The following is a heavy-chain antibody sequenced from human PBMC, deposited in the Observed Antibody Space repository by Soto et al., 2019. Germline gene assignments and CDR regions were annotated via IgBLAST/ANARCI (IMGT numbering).Heavy chain of an antibody. CDR1: GFTFTGAW. J-gene: IGHJ4*02. CDR2: VNKDGSDR. D-gene: IGHD3-16*01. Sequence: EVQLVESGGGLVQPGGSLRLTCAASGFTFTGAWMSWVRQAPGKGLEWVANVNKDGSDRYYVDSVKGRFTISRDNAKNSLYLQMNSLRADDTAVYYGARGGGNFDHWGQGTLVTVSS. V-gene: IGHV3-7*04. CDR3: ARGGGNFDH.